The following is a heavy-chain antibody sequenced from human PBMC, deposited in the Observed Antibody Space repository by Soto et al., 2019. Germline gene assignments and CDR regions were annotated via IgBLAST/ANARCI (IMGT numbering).Heavy chain of an antibody. J-gene: IGHJ4*02. V-gene: IGHV3-48*02. D-gene: IGHD3-10*01. Sequence: TASGFTFSSYSMNWVRQAPGKGLEWVSYISSSSSTIYYADSVKGRFTISRDNAKNSLYLQMNSLRDEDTAVYYCARPLVRGVTTRGFDYWGQGTLVTVSS. CDR3: ARPLVRGVTTRGFDY. CDR2: ISSSSSTI. CDR1: GFTFSSYS.